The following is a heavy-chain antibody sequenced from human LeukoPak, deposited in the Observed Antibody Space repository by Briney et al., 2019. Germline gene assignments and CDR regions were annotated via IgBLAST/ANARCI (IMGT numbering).Heavy chain of an antibody. CDR3: ARDNSIADRGWWFDP. CDR2: IIPIFGTA. Sequence: SVKVSCKASGCTFSSYAISWVRQAPGQGLEWMGGIIPIFGTANYAQKFQGRVTMTRDTPTSTVYMELSSLRSDDTAVYYCARDNSIADRGWWFDPWGQGTLVTVSS. J-gene: IGHJ5*02. D-gene: IGHD4-23*01. V-gene: IGHV1-69*05. CDR1: GCTFSSYA.